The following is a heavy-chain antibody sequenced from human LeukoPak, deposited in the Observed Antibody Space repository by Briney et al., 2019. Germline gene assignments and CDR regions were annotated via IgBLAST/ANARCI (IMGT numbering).Heavy chain of an antibody. D-gene: IGHD3-22*01. CDR3: ARGPYYYDSSGYKIYYFDY. CDR1: GGSISSYY. CDR2: IYYSGST. V-gene: IGHV4-59*01. Sequence: SETLSLTCTVSGGSISSYYWSWIRQPPGKGLGWIGYIYYSGSTNYNPSLKSRVTISVDTSKNQFSLKLSSVTAADTAVYYCARGPYYYDSSGYKIYYFDYWGQGTLVTVSS. J-gene: IGHJ4*02.